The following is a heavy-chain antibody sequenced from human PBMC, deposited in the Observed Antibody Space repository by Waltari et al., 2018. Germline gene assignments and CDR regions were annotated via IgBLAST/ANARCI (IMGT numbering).Heavy chain of an antibody. Sequence: EVQLVETGGGLIQPGGSLRLSCAASGFTVSSNYMRWVSQAPGKGLEWVSVIYSGGSTYYADSVKGRFTISRDNSKNTLYLQMNSRRAEDTAVYYCARAGIAAAGLFDYWGQGTLVTVSS. CDR3: ARAGIAAAGLFDY. CDR1: GFTVSSNY. D-gene: IGHD6-13*01. J-gene: IGHJ4*02. V-gene: IGHV3-53*02. CDR2: IYSGGST.